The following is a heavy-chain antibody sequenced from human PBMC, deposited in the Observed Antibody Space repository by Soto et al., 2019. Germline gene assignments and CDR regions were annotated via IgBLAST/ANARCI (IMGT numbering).Heavy chain of an antibody. CDR2: IYYSGST. J-gene: IGHJ6*02. V-gene: IGHV4-31*04. CDR3: XXXADYGGSRGGMDV. CDR1: GGSVNNANYF. Sequence: QVRLEESGPGLVKPSETLSLICSVSGGSVNNANYFWNWIRHHPENGLEWIGYIYYSGSTRYNPSFKTRATLXIXXSKNQFSLRLNSXXVXXXXXXXCXXXADYGGSRGGMDVWGXXXTXTVSS. D-gene: IGHD4-17*01.